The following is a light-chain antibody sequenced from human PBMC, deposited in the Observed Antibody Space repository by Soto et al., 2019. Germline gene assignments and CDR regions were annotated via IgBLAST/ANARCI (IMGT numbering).Light chain of an antibody. V-gene: IGLV2-14*01. CDR2: DVS. J-gene: IGLJ1*01. CDR3: SSYTSSSTYV. Sequence: QSVLTQPASVSGSPGQSITISCTGTSSDVGGYNYVSWYQQHPGKAPKLMIYDVSNRPSGVSNRFSGSKSGNTASPTISGLQAEDEADYYCSSYTSSSTYVFGTGTKDTVL. CDR1: SSDVGGYNY.